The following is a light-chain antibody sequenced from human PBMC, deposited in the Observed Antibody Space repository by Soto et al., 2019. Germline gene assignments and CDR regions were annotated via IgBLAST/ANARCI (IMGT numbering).Light chain of an antibody. V-gene: IGKV3-20*01. CDR3: QQCGSSST. Sequence: EIVLTQSPGTLSLSPGGRATLSCRASRSVSSSSLSWYQQKPGQAPRLLIYGASMRATGIPDRFSGSGSGTDFTLTISRLEPEDFAVYYCQQCGSSSTFGQGTRLEIK. CDR2: GAS. CDR1: RSVSSSS. J-gene: IGKJ5*01.